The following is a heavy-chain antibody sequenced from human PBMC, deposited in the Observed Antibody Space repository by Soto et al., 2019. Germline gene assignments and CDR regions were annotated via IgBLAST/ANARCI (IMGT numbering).Heavy chain of an antibody. D-gene: IGHD1-26*01. V-gene: IGHV4-39*07. CDR1: GGSVSSGSYY. J-gene: IGHJ4*02. CDR3: AREEWGQYYFDY. CDR2: IYYSGNT. Sequence: SETLSLTCTVSGGSVSSGSYYWGWIRQPPGKGLEWIGSIYYSGNTYYNPSLKSRVTISIDTSKNQFSLKLSSVTAADTAVYYCAREEWGQYYFDYWGQGTLVTVSS.